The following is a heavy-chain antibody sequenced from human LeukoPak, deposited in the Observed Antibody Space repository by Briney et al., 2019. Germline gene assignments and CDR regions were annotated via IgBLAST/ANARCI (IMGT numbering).Heavy chain of an antibody. CDR3: ARRSEYTSSSAPQLDV. V-gene: IGHV5-51*01. D-gene: IGHD6-6*01. CDR2: TYPGDSDT. J-gene: IGHJ6*02. Sequence: GESLKISCKGSGYSFTSYWIGWVRQMPGKGLEWMGITYPGDSDTRYSPSFQGQVTISADKSISTAYLQWSSLKASDTAMYYCARRSEYTSSSAPQLDVWGQGTTVTVSS. CDR1: GYSFTSYW.